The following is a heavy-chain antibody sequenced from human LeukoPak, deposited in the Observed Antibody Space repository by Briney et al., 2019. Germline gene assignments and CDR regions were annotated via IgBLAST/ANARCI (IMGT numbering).Heavy chain of an antibody. J-gene: IGHJ4*02. CDR1: GYTFTDYY. CDR2: INPNSGDT. CDR3: ARDIWNLRLIYY. D-gene: IGHD3-16*01. V-gene: IGHV1-2*02. Sequence: ASVKVSCKASGYTFTDYYLHWVRQAPGQGLEWMGWINPNSGDTKYAQNFRGRVTMTGDTSISTAYMELSGLTSDDTAVYYCARDIWNLRLIYYWGQGTLVTVSS.